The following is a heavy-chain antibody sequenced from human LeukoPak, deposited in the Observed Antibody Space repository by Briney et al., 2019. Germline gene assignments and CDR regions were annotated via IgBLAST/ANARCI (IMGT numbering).Heavy chain of an antibody. CDR3: ARAITADSSGYYSRQYHYMDV. Sequence: SETLSLTCAVYGGSFSGYYWSWIRQPPGKGLEWIGEINHSGSTNYNPSLKSRVTISVDTSKNQFSLKLSSVTAADTAVYYCARAITADSSGYYSRQYHYMDVWGKGTTVTISS. J-gene: IGHJ6*03. CDR2: INHSGST. V-gene: IGHV4-34*01. CDR1: GGSFSGYY. D-gene: IGHD3-22*01.